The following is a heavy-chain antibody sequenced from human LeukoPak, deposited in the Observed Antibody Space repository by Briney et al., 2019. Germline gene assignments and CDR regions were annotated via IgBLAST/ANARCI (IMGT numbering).Heavy chain of an antibody. V-gene: IGHV3-48*03. Sequence: GGSLRLSCAASGFTFSSYEMNWVRQAPGKGLEWVSYISSSGSTIYYADSVKGRFTISRDNAKNSLYLQMNSLRAEDTAVHYCAHSSSFSPLNFDYWGQGTLVTVSS. CDR3: AHSSSFSPLNFDY. D-gene: IGHD6-13*01. J-gene: IGHJ4*02. CDR1: GFTFSSYE. CDR2: ISSSGSTI.